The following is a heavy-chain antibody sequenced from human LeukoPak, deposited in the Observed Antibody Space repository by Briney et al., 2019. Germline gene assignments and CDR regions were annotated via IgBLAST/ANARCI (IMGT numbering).Heavy chain of an antibody. V-gene: IGHV3-30*18. CDR1: GFTSSSYG. J-gene: IGHJ4*02. CDR2: ISYDGSNK. CDR3: AKDWGYYYDSSGCIDY. D-gene: IGHD3-22*01. Sequence: PGRSLRLSCAASGFTSSSYGMHWVRQAPGKGLEWVAVISYDGSNKYYADSVKGRFTISRDNSKNTLYLQMNSLRAEDTAVYYCAKDWGYYYDSSGCIDYWGQGTLVTVSS.